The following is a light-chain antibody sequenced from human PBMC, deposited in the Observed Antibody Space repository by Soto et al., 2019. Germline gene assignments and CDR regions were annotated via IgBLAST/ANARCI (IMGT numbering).Light chain of an antibody. CDR2: DVS. Sequence: QSALTQPASVSGSPGQSITISCTGSSSDVGGYNSVSWCQQHPGKAPKVMIYDVSNRPSGISDSFSGSKSGNTASLTISGLQAEDEADYYCSSYTTSNTVLFGGGTKLTVL. V-gene: IGLV2-14*01. CDR3: SSYTTSNTVL. CDR1: SSDVGGYNS. J-gene: IGLJ2*01.